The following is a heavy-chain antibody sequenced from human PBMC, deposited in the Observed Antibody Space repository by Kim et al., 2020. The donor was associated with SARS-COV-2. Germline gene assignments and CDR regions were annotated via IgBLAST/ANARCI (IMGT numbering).Heavy chain of an antibody. Sequence: GSLRLSCAASGFTFSNYVMTWVRQAPGKGLEWVSTIGTGGSTFYADSMKGRFAASRDNSRNTLYLQMNSLRAEDTAVYYCATRHRAGAPPYFDYWGQGTLVAVSS. CDR2: IGTGGST. CDR3: ATRHRAGAPPYFDY. V-gene: IGHV3-23*01. CDR1: GFTFSNYV. J-gene: IGHJ4*02. D-gene: IGHD1-26*01.